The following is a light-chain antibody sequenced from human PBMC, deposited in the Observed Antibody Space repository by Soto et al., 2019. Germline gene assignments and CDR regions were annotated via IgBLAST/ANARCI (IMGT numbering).Light chain of an antibody. CDR3: SSYTSSSTFV. CDR2: EVN. Sequence: QSALTQPASVSGSPGQSLTISCSGVSSDFGGYSYVSWYQHHPGKAPKLISYEVNKRPSGVSNRFSGSKSGSAASLTISGLQAEDEAYYFCSSYTSSSTFVFGGGTQLTVL. CDR1: SSDFGGYSY. V-gene: IGLV2-14*01. J-gene: IGLJ7*01.